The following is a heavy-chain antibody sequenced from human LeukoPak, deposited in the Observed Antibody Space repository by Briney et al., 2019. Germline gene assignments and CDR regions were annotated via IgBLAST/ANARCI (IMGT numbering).Heavy chain of an antibody. Sequence: PGGSLRLSCAASGFTLDDYTMHGVPQALGKGLGWVSFIIWVGGSTDYADFVKGRFTISRDNRKNSLYLQMNSLRTEETALYYWAKDRGRWLQFDAFDIWGQGTMVTVSS. D-gene: IGHD5-24*01. V-gene: IGHV3-43*01. CDR1: GFTLDDYT. CDR2: IIWVGGST. CDR3: AKDRGRWLQFDAFDI. J-gene: IGHJ3*02.